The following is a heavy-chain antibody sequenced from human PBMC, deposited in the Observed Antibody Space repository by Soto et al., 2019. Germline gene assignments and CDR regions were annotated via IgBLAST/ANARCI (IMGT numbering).Heavy chain of an antibody. D-gene: IGHD2-2*01. Sequence: ESLKISCKGSGYSFTSYWIGWVRQMPGKGLEWMGIIYPGDSDTRYSPSFQGQVTISADKSISTAYLQWSSLKASDTAMYYCARHRSTYSSTSPYYYYYMDVWGKGTTVTVSS. CDR1: GYSFTSYW. J-gene: IGHJ6*03. CDR2: IYPGDSDT. V-gene: IGHV5-51*01. CDR3: ARHRSTYSSTSPYYYYYMDV.